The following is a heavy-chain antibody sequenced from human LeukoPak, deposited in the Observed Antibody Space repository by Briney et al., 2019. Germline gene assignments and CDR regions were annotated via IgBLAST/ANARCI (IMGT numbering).Heavy chain of an antibody. CDR3: TVSSGYYYDDAFDI. D-gene: IGHD3-22*01. J-gene: IGHJ3*02. CDR1: GFTFGDYA. CDR2: IRSKAYGGTT. Sequence: GGSLRLSCTASGFTFGDYAMSWVRQAPGKGLEWVGFIRSKAYGGTTEYAASVKGRFTISRDDSKSIAYLQVNSLKTEDTAVYYCTVSSGYYYDDAFDIWGQGTMVTVSS. V-gene: IGHV3-49*04.